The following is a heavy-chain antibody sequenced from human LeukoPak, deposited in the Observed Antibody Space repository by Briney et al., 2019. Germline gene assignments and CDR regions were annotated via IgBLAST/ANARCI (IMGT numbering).Heavy chain of an antibody. D-gene: IGHD3-22*01. V-gene: IGHV3-53*01. CDR1: GFTVSSNY. CDR3: ARARDSSGYYPSAFDY. CDR2: IYSGGST. J-gene: IGHJ4*02. Sequence: PGGSLRLSCAASGFTVSSNYMSWVRQAPGKGLEWASVIYSGGSTYYADSVKGRFTISRDNSKNTLYLQMNSLRAEDTAVYYCARARDSSGYYPSAFDYWGQGTLVTVSS.